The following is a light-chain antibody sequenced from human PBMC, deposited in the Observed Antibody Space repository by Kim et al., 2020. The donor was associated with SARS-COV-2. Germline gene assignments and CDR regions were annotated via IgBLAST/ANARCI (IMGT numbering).Light chain of an antibody. J-gene: IGLJ1*01. V-gene: IGLV2-11*01. Sequence: QSALTQPRSVSGSPGQSVTISCIGSSRDVGGYHYVSWYQQYPGKAPKLMIFDVTKRPSGVPDRFSGSKSDNTASLTISGLQAEDEADYYCCSYAGSPPYVFGNGTKVTVL. CDR2: DVT. CDR1: SRDVGGYHY. CDR3: CSYAGSPPYV.